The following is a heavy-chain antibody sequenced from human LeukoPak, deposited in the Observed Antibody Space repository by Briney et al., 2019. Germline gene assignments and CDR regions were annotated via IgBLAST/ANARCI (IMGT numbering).Heavy chain of an antibody. Sequence: GGSLRLSCAASGFTFSSYGMHWVRQAPGKGLEWVAVIWYDGSNKYYAESVKGRFTISRDNSKNTLYLQMNSLRAEDTAVYYCAGDGGYSSSWYGDYYYGMDVWGQGTTVTVSS. J-gene: IGHJ6*02. D-gene: IGHD6-13*01. CDR2: IWYDGSNK. CDR3: AGDGGYSSSWYGDYYYGMDV. V-gene: IGHV3-33*01. CDR1: GFTFSSYG.